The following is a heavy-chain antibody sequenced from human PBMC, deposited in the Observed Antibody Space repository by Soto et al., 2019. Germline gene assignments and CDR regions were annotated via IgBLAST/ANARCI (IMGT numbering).Heavy chain of an antibody. D-gene: IGHD5-12*01. Sequence: QVQLVQSGAEVKQPGASVKVSCKASADTFTDYFIHWVRQVPGQGLEWMGYINPNSGGTNYAENFQGRVTMTRDTSISTAYMDLRRLRSDDMAVYYCARAGYSGYDYWDYYFDYWGQGTLVTVSS. CDR2: INPNSGGT. J-gene: IGHJ4*02. CDR3: ARAGYSGYDYWDYYFDY. V-gene: IGHV1-2*02. CDR1: ADTFTDYF.